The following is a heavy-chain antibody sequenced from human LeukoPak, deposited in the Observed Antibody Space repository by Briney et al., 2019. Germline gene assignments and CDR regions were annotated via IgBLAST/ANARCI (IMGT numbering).Heavy chain of an antibody. CDR2: ISYDGSNK. CDR3: ARDPLAITGPFDY. CDR1: GFTFSSYA. J-gene: IGHJ4*02. Sequence: GGSLRLSCAASGFTFSSYAMHWVRQAPGKGLEWVAVISYDGSNKYYADSVKGRFTISRDNSKNTLYLQMNSLRAEDTAVYYCARDPLAITGPFDYWGQGTLVTVSS. D-gene: IGHD1-20*01. V-gene: IGHV3-30*04.